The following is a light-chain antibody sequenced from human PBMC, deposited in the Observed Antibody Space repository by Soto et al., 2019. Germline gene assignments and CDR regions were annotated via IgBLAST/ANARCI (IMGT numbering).Light chain of an antibody. CDR3: QESYSVPGT. J-gene: IGKJ1*01. V-gene: IGKV1-39*01. CDR2: GAS. Sequence: DIELTQSPPSLAASVGDRVTITCRASQNINNYLIWYQQKPGQAHQLLIYGASILQSGVPSRFSGSASWTDFTLTIGSLQPEDLATYYCQESYSVPGTFGQGTKVDI. CDR1: QNINNY.